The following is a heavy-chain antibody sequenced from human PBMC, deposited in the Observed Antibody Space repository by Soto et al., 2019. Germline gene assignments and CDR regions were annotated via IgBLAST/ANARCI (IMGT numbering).Heavy chain of an antibody. CDR2: IKLDGSEK. V-gene: IGHV3-7*01. CDR1: GFTFSNYW. Sequence: EVQLVESGGGLVQPGGSLRLSCAASGFTFSNYWMTWVRQAPGKGLEWVANIKLDGSEKYYVDSVKGRFTISRDNAKSSLYLQMNSLRAEDTAVYYCARPWNSDYTTDAYDIWGQGTMFTVSS. D-gene: IGHD3-3*01. CDR3: ARPWNSDYTTDAYDI. J-gene: IGHJ3*02.